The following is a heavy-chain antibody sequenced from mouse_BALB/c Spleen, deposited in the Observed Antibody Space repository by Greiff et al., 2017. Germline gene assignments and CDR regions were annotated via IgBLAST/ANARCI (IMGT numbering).Heavy chain of an antibody. CDR2: INPYNGDT. CDR1: GYSFTGYF. J-gene: IGHJ2*01. V-gene: IGHV1-37*01. CDR3: GRSDYYGSSYEGYFDY. Sequence: EVKLQESGPELVKPGASVKISCKASGYSFTGYFMNWVKQSHGKSLEWIGRINPYNGDTFYNQKFKGKATLTVDKSSSTAHMELLSLTSEDSAVYYCGRSDYYGSSYEGYFDYWGQGTTLTVSS. D-gene: IGHD1-1*01.